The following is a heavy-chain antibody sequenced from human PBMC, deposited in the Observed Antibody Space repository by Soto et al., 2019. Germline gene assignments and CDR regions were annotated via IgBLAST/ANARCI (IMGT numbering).Heavy chain of an antibody. Sequence: ASVKVSCKGPGYTFSNYYLHWVRQAPGQGPEWMGAINPSGGGTSFAQKFQGRVTMTRDTSTSTVYMELSSLRSEDTAVYYCALSYSERHTYFDPWGQGALVTVSS. D-gene: IGHD3-22*01. J-gene: IGHJ5*02. CDR1: GYTFSNYY. V-gene: IGHV1-46*01. CDR2: INPSGGGT. CDR3: ALSYSERHTYFDP.